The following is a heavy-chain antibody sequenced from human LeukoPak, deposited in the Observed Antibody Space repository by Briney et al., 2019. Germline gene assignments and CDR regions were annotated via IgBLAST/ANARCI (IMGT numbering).Heavy chain of an antibody. D-gene: IGHD3-3*01. J-gene: IGHJ4*02. CDR1: GGSISSYY. Sequence: SETLSLTCTVSGGSISSYYWSWIRQPPGKGLEWLGYIYYSGSTNYNPSLKSRVTISVDTSKNQFSLKLSSQTAADTAVYYCARDGERITIFGVVDWGQGTLVTVSS. CDR3: ARDGERITIFGVVD. CDR2: IYYSGST. V-gene: IGHV4-59*12.